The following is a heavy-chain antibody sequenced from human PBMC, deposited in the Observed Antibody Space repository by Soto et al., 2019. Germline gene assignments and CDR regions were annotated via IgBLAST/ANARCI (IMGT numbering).Heavy chain of an antibody. V-gene: IGHV4-4*02. D-gene: IGHD3-10*01. J-gene: IGHJ6*02. CDR1: GGSISSSNW. CDR3: ARVSGSYYYGMDV. CDR2: IYHSGST. Sequence: QVQLQESGPGLMKPSGTLSLTCAVSGGSISSSNWWSWVRQPPGKGLEWIGEIYHSGSTNYNPSLKRRVTISVDKSKNQFSLKLSSVTAADTAVYYCARVSGSYYYGMDVWGQGTTVTVSS.